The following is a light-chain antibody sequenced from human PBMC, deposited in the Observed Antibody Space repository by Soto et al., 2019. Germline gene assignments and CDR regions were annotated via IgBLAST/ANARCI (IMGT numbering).Light chain of an antibody. CDR2: WAS. CDR3: QQYYSAPHT. CDR1: QSVLYSSNNKNY. V-gene: IGKV4-1*01. J-gene: IGKJ2*01. Sequence: DIVMTQSPDSLAVSLGERATINCKSSQSVLYSSNNKNYLAWYQQKPGQPPKLLIYWASTRESVVPDRFSGSGSGTDFTLTISSLQAEDVAVYYCQQYYSAPHTFGRGTKLEIK.